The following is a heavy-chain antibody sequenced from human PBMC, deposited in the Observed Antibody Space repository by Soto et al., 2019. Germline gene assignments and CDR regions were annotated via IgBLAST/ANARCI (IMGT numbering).Heavy chain of an antibody. CDR2: ISAFNDYT. D-gene: IGHD2-21*01. Sequence: ASVKVSCKASGYTFNKYGFNWVRQAPGQGLEWMGRISAFNDYTNLAQKFQGRLTLTTDASTNTAYMELQVLRSDDTAMYYCARGRRVVIPAGNPDDFEVWGQGTXV. CDR3: ARGRRVVIPAGNPDDFEV. J-gene: IGHJ3*01. CDR1: GYTFNKYG. V-gene: IGHV1-18*01.